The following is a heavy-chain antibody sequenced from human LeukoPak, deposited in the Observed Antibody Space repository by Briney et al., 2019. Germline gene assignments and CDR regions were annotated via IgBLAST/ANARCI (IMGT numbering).Heavy chain of an antibody. CDR3: AGRGAPVAGASSFDF. J-gene: IGHJ4*02. D-gene: IGHD6-19*01. V-gene: IGHV4-59*12. Sequence: PSETLSLTCTVSGGSISSYYWSWIRQPPGKGLEWIGYIYYSGSTNYNPSLKSRVTISVDTSKNQFSLKVSSVTAADTAVYYCAGRGAPVAGASSFDFWGQGTLVTVSS. CDR2: IYYSGST. CDR1: GGSISSYY.